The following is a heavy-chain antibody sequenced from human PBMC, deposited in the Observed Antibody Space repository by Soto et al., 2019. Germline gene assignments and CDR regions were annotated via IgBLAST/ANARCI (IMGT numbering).Heavy chain of an antibody. CDR3: AREENCRGGTCYSEYFHH. Sequence: QVQLVQSGAEVKKPGASVKVSCKTSGYIFTDYSMHWVRQAPGQGLEWMGVVNPSGGSAHYAQSFEGRVTLTRDTSTSTFYMELSSLRSEDTALYYCAREENCRGGTCYSEYFHHWGQGTLVTDSS. D-gene: IGHD2-15*01. CDR1: GYIFTDYS. J-gene: IGHJ1*01. CDR2: VNPSGGSA. V-gene: IGHV1-46*01.